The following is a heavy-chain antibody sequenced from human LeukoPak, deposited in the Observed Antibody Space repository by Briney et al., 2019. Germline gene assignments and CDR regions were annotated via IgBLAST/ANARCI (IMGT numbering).Heavy chain of an antibody. V-gene: IGHV3-21*01. D-gene: IGHD5-18*01. Sequence: GGSLRLSCAASGFTFSSYSMNWVRQAPGKGLEWVSSISSSSSYIYYADSVKGRFTISRDNAKNSLYLQMNSLRAEDTAVYCCAKSGGYSYDNHFDYWGQGTLVTVSS. CDR1: GFTFSSYS. CDR3: AKSGGYSYDNHFDY. J-gene: IGHJ4*02. CDR2: ISSSSSYI.